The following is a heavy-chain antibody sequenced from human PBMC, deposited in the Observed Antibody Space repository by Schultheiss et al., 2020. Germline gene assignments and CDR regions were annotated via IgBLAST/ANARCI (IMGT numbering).Heavy chain of an antibody. J-gene: IGHJ3*02. CDR1: GGSISSYY. D-gene: IGHD2-21*01. CDR3: ASNVLVENAFDI. V-gene: IGHV4-59*06. CDR2: IYYSGST. Sequence: SQTLSLTCTVSGGSISSYYWSWIRQPPGKGLEWIGYIYYSGSTYYNPSLKSRVTISVDTSKNQFSLKLSSVTAADTAVYYCASNVLVENAFDIWGQGTMVTVSS.